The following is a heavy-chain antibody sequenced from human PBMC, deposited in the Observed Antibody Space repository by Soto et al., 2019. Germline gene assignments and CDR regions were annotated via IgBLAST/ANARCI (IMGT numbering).Heavy chain of an antibody. V-gene: IGHV1-2*04. J-gene: IGHJ4*02. Sequence: ASVKVSCKASGYPFTGYYIHWVRQAPGQGLEWMGWINPNSGDTHYTQKFQGWVTMTRDTSISTAYMQLSRLRSDDTAVYYCARDYHGSRFNYDFWSGYGYWGQGTLVTVSS. D-gene: IGHD3-3*01. CDR3: ARDYHGSRFNYDFWSGYGY. CDR2: INPNSGDT. CDR1: GYPFTGYY.